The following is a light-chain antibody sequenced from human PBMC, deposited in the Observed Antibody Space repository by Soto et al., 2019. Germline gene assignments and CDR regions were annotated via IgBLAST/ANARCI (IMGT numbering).Light chain of an antibody. Sequence: EIVMTQSPATLSLSPGERATLSCRATQSVSSNLAWYQQKPGQAPRLLIYGASTRATGIPARFSGSRSGTEFTLTISSLQSEDFAVYYCQQYNSLPPTFGQGTRLEIK. J-gene: IGKJ5*01. V-gene: IGKV3-15*01. CDR1: QSVSSN. CDR3: QQYNSLPPT. CDR2: GAS.